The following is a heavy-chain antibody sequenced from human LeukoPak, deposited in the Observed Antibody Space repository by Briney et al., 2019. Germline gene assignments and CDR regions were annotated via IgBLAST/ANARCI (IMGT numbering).Heavy chain of an antibody. D-gene: IGHD6-6*01. CDR2: INPNSGGT. J-gene: IGHJ4*02. V-gene: IGHV1-2*02. Sequence: ASVKVSCKASGYTFTGYYMHWVRQAPGQGLEWMGWINPNSGGTNYAQKFQGRVTMTRDTSISTAYLELGSLRSDDTAVYFCARARWQLVPYFDSWGQGTLVTVSS. CDR3: ARARWQLVPYFDS. CDR1: GYTFTGYY.